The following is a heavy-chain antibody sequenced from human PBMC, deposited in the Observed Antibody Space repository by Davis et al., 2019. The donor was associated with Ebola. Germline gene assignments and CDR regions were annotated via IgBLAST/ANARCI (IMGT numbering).Heavy chain of an antibody. CDR3: ARHAPHSGGWYLAWLDP. CDR1: GGTFNTHA. D-gene: IGHD6-19*01. V-gene: IGHV1-69*13. CDR2: IIPMFETT. Sequence: AASVKVSCKASGGTFNTHAISWVRQAPGQGLEWMGGIIPMFETTNYAQKFQGRVTITADESTHTVYMDLSRLRSEDTAVYYCARHAPHSGGWYLAWLDPWGQGTLVTVSS. J-gene: IGHJ5*02.